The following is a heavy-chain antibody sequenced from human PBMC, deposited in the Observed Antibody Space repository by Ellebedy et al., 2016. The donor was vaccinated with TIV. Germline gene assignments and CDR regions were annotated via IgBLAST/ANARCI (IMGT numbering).Heavy chain of an antibody. D-gene: IGHD3-16*01. CDR2: IYYSGST. V-gene: IGHV4-59*01. CDR1: GGSISSYY. CDR3: ARTGLGYYYMDV. J-gene: IGHJ6*03. Sequence: SETLSLTCTVSGGSISSYYWSWIRQPPGKGLEWIGYIYYSGSTNYNPSLKSRVTISVDTSKNQFSLKLSSVTAADTAVYYCARTGLGYYYMDVWGKGTTVTVSS.